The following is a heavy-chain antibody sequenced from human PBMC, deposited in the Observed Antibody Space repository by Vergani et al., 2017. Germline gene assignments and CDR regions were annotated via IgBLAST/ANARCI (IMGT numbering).Heavy chain of an antibody. CDR1: GFTFSSYW. Sequence: EVQLVESGGGLVQPGGSLRLSCAASGFTFSSYWMSWVRAAPGKGLEWVAKIKQDGSEKYYVDSVKGRFTISRDNAKNSLYLQMNSLRAEDTSVYYCARERAQTVRGEYYFDYWGQGTLVTVSS. CDR3: ARERAQTVRGEYYFDY. V-gene: IGHV3-7*01. CDR2: IKQDGSEK. D-gene: IGHD3-10*01. J-gene: IGHJ4*02.